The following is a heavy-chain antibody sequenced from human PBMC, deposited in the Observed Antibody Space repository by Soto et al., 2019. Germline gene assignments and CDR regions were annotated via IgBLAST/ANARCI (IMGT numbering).Heavy chain of an antibody. CDR1: GFTFSSFV. V-gene: IGHV3-23*01. Sequence: EVQVLESGGTLVQPGGSLRLSCAASGFTFSSFVMSGVRQAQGKGLEWVSTISGTGGSTYYADSVKGRFTISRDNSKNTLYLPMIRLRAEDTALYYCAKGSDRIYTYWYCDLWGRGTLVTVSS. CDR2: ISGTGGST. CDR3: AKGSDRIYTYWYCDL. J-gene: IGHJ2*01. D-gene: IGHD3-10*01.